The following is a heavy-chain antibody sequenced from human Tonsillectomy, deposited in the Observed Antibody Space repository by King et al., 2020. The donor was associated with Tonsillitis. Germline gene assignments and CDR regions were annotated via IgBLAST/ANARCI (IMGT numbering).Heavy chain of an antibody. D-gene: IGHD6-19*01. CDR2: IIPILDIA. V-gene: IGHV1-69*09. CDR1: GGTFSTYG. Sequence: QLVQSGAEVKKPGSSVKVSCKASGGTFSTYGISWVRQAPGQGLEWMGRIIPILDIANYAQKFQGRVTITADKSTTTAYMELSSLRSEETAVYYCARDKRYSSGWYSNSWGQGTLVTVSS. J-gene: IGHJ4*02. CDR3: ARDKRYSSGWYSNS.